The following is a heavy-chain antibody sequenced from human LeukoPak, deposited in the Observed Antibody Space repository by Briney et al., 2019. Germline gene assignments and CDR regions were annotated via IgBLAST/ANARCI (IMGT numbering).Heavy chain of an antibody. D-gene: IGHD3-22*01. CDR3: AKDCYYDSSGSAPDY. CDR1: GFTFSSYG. Sequence: GRSLRLSCAASGFTFSSYGMHWVRQAPGKGLEWVAVIWYDGSNKYYADSVKGRFTISRDNSKNTLYLQMNSLRAEDTAVYYCAKDCYYDSSGSAPDYWGQGTLVTVSS. V-gene: IGHV3-33*06. CDR2: IWYDGSNK. J-gene: IGHJ4*02.